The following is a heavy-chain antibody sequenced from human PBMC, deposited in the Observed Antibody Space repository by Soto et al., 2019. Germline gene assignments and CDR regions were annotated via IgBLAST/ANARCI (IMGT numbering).Heavy chain of an antibody. Sequence: QVQLVQSGAEVKKPGSSVKVSCKASGGTFSSYAISSVRQAPGQGLEWMGGIFPIFGTANYAQKFQGGVTITADESTSTAYMELSSLRSEDTAVYYCERDRGQTVTTWEGPFDPWGQGTRFTVSS. V-gene: IGHV1-69*01. CDR1: GGTFSSYA. CDR3: ERDRGQTVTTWEGPFDP. D-gene: IGHD4-17*01. CDR2: IFPIFGTA. J-gene: IGHJ5*02.